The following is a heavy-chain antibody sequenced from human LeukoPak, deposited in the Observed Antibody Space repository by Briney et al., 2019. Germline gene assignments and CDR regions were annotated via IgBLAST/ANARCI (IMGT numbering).Heavy chain of an antibody. D-gene: IGHD1-7*01. CDR1: GFTFSSYS. CDR3: ARGLPPRNYGPRDY. Sequence: GGSLRLSCAASGFTFSSYSMNWVRQAPGKGLEWVSSISSSSSYIYCADSVKGRFTISRDNAKNSLYLQMNSLRAEDTAVYYCARGLPPRNYGPRDYWGQGTLVTVSS. V-gene: IGHV3-21*01. CDR2: ISSSSSYI. J-gene: IGHJ4*02.